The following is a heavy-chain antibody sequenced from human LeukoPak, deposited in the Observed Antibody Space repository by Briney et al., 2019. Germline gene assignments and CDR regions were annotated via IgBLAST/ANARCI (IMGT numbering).Heavy chain of an antibody. CDR3: ARDPSRIQLWLRVRYFDY. V-gene: IGHV3-21*01. CDR1: GFTFSSYS. Sequence: GGSLRLSCAASGFTFSSYSMSCGRQAPGGRVERGSSISSSSSYIYSTDSVKGRFTISRDNAKNSLYLQMNSLRAEDTAVYYCARDPSRIQLWLRVRYFDYWGQGTLVTASS. J-gene: IGHJ4*02. D-gene: IGHD5-18*01. CDR2: ISSSSSYI.